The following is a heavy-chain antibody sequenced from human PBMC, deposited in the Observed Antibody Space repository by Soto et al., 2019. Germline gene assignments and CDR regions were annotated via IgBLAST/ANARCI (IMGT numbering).Heavy chain of an antibody. J-gene: IGHJ4*02. D-gene: IGHD2-21*02. CDR3: AREPTYCACDCHYLDF. CDR1: GYSFSNYW. V-gene: IGHV5-51*01. Sequence: GESLKISCPGSGYSFSNYWIAWVRQMPGKGLEWMGIIYPGDSETRYNPSFEGHVTFSVDESTNTAYLQCSSLQASDTAMYYCAREPTYCACDCHYLDFWGQGTLVTVSS. CDR2: IYPGDSET.